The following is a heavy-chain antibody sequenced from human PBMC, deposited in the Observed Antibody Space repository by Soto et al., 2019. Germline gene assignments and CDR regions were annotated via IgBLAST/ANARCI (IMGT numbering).Heavy chain of an antibody. CDR3: ARSSVEMTTKRTFDI. D-gene: IGHD4-4*01. V-gene: IGHV4-31*03. CDR2: IYYSGST. Sequence: QVQLQESGPGLVKPSQTLSLTCTVSGGSISSGGYYWSWIRQHPGKGLEWIGYIYYSGSTYYNPSLRSRVTISVDTSKNQFSLKLSSVTAADTAVYYCARSSVEMTTKRTFDIWGQGTMVTVSS. J-gene: IGHJ3*02. CDR1: GGSISSGGYY.